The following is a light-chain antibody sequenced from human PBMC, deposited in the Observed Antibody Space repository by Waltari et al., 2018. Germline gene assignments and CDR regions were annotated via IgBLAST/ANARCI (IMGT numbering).Light chain of an antibody. Sequence: QSVLTQPPSVSGVPGQRVTISCTGSSSNIGAGSDVHWYQQLPGAAPKLLIYAYSSRPSGFPDRFYGSKAGTSASLAITGLQAEDEADYYCQSYDSSLSAVFGGGTKLTVL. J-gene: IGLJ3*02. V-gene: IGLV1-40*01. CDR1: SSNIGAGSD. CDR3: QSYDSSLSAV. CDR2: AYS.